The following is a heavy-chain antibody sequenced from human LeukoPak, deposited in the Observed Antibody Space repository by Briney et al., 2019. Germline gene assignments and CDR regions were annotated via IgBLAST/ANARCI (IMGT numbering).Heavy chain of an antibody. J-gene: IGHJ6*02. CDR2: INPIFGTA. V-gene: IGHV1-69*13. CDR3: ARGFLEWLLQFYYYYGMDV. CDR1: GGTFSSYA. Sequence: ASVKVSCKASGGTFSSYAISWVRQAPGQGLEWMGGINPIFGTANYAQKSQGRVTITADESTSTAYMELSSLRSEDTAVYYCARGFLEWLLQFYYYYGMDVWGQGATVTVSS. D-gene: IGHD3-3*01.